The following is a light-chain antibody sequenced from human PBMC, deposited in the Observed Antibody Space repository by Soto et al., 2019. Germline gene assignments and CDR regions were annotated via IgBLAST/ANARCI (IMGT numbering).Light chain of an antibody. Sequence: DIQMTQSPSSLSASVGDRVTITCRASQGIGTSVAWYQQRPGKVPDLLIFAASTLRSGDPSLFSGSGSGSDFTLTITNLQPEDVATYYCQPYDTVPRTFGGGTKVEIQ. J-gene: IGKJ4*01. CDR3: QPYDTVPRT. V-gene: IGKV1-27*01. CDR2: AAS. CDR1: QGIGTS.